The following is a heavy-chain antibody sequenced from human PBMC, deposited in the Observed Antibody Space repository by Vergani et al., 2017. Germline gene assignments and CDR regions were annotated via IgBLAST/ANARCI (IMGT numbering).Heavy chain of an antibody. CDR3: ARGRQWRLTEYLYGMDV. V-gene: IGHV7-4-1*02. CDR1: GYTFTNYT. Sequence: QVQLLQSGSELKKPGASVRLSCEASGYTFTNYTLIWVRQAPGQGLEFMGWINTNSGNPTYAPGVTGRFVVSLDTSVSTAYLQISGLKAEDSAVYYCARGRQWRLTEYLYGMDVWGQGTTVTVSS. J-gene: IGHJ6*02. D-gene: IGHD6-19*01. CDR2: INTNSGNP.